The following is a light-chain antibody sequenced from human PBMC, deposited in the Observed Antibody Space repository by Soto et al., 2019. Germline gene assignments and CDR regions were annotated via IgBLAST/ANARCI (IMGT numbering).Light chain of an antibody. Sequence: EIVLTQSPGTLSLSPGERATLSCRASQSVSSSYSAWYQQKPGQAPRLLIYGASSRATGIPDRFSGSGSGTDLTLTISRLEPEDSAVYYCQQYGSTFGQGTKVDIK. CDR1: QSVSSSY. V-gene: IGKV3-20*01. J-gene: IGKJ1*01. CDR2: GAS. CDR3: QQYGST.